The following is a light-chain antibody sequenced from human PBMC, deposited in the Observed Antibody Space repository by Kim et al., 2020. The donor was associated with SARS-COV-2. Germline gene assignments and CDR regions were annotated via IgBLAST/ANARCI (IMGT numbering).Light chain of an antibody. CDR1: QGISSW. V-gene: IGKV1-12*01. CDR3: QQDNGFPLT. CDR2: AAS. J-gene: IGKJ4*01. Sequence: AAVGERVTISRRARQGISSWLGWYQQKPGTAHKLLIDAASSLQGGVPSRFSGSGSGTDFTLTISSLQHEDFATYYCQQDNGFPLTFGGGTKVDIK.